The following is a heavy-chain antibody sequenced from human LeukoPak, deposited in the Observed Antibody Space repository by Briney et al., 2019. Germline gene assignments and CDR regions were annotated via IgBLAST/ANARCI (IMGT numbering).Heavy chain of an antibody. CDR2: INHSGST. CDR3: ARGCDDSSGYYQYYFDY. CDR1: GGSISSRSHY. J-gene: IGHJ4*02. V-gene: IGHV4-39*07. Sequence: SETLSLTCTVSGGSISSRSHYWSWIRQPPGKGLEWIGEINHSGSTNYNPSLKSRVTISVDTSKNQFSLKLSSVTAADTAVYYCARGCDDSSGYYQYYFDYWGQGTLVTVSS. D-gene: IGHD3-22*01.